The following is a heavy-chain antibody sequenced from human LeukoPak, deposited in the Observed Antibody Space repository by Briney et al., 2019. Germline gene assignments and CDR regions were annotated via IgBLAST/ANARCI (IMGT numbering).Heavy chain of an antibody. J-gene: IGHJ4*02. CDR3: AKDRSIGTYYTFDH. V-gene: IGHV3-11*05. D-gene: IGHD1-26*01. Sequence: GGSLRLSCAASGFTFSDYYMSWIRQAPGKGLEWVSSISSSSSYIYYADSVRGRFTVSRDNSNNTLYLQMSSLTAADTAVYYCAKDRSIGTYYTFDHWGQGTLVTVSS. CDR1: GFTFSDYY. CDR2: ISSSSSYI.